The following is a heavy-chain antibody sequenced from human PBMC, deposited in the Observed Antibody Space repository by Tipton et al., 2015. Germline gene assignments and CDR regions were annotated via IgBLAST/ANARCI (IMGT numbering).Heavy chain of an antibody. CDR3: ARDLEHGMDV. D-gene: IGHD5-24*01. CDR2: IYYSGST. Sequence: TLSLTCAVSAYSISSDYYWGWIRQPPGKGLEWIGSIYYSGSTYYNPSLKSRVTISVDTSKNQFSLTLNSVTAADTAVYYCARDLEHGMDVWGQGTTVTVSS. J-gene: IGHJ6*02. V-gene: IGHV4-38-2*02. CDR1: AYSISSDYY.